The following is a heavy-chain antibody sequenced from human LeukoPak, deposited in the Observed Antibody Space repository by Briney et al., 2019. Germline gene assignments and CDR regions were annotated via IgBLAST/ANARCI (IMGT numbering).Heavy chain of an antibody. CDR3: AATRPRHKIRRDGLPDYFDY. J-gene: IGHJ4*02. Sequence: SETLSLTCTVSGGSISSYYWSWIRQPPGKGLEWIGYIYYSGSTNYNPSLKSRVTISVDTSKNQFSLKLSSVTAADTAVYYCAATRPRHKIRRDGLPDYFDYWGQGTLVTVSS. CDR2: IYYSGST. V-gene: IGHV4-59*01. D-gene: IGHD5-24*01. CDR1: GGSISSYY.